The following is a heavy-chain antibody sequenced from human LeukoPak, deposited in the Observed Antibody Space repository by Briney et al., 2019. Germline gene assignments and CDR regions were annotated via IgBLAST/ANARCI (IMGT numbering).Heavy chain of an antibody. V-gene: IGHV3-23*01. CDR1: GFTFSSYA. CDR2: ISGSGGST. Sequence: GGSLRLSCAASGFTFSSYAMSWVRQAPGKGLEWVSAISGSGGSTYYADSVKGRFTISRDNSKNTLYLQMNSLGAEDTAVYYCAKSPYGDYDLGAFDIWGQGTMVTVSS. CDR3: AKSPYGDYDLGAFDI. D-gene: IGHD4-17*01. J-gene: IGHJ3*02.